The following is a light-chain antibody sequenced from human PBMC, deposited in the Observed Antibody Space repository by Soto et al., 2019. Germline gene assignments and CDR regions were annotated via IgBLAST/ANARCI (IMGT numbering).Light chain of an antibody. Sequence: EIEMTQSPATLSVSPGEGATLHCRASQSVSTHLAWYQQIPGQAPRLLIYGTSTRAAGIPARFSGRGSGTEFTFTISSLQSEDFAVYHCQQYHDWPITFGQGTRLE. CDR2: GTS. CDR1: QSVSTH. V-gene: IGKV3-15*01. CDR3: QQYHDWPIT. J-gene: IGKJ5*01.